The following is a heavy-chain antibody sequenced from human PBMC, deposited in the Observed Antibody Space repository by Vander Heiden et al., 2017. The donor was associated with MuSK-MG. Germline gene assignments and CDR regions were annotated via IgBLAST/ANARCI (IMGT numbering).Heavy chain of an antibody. CDR1: GARVFSTSLT. CDR2: TYYRSNKWYK. J-gene: IGHJ3*01. CDR3: ARDLPDWPPLIDAFDL. Sequence: QVQLQQSGPGLVKPSQTLPLTCAISGARVFSTSLTWNWIRQSPSRGLEWLGRTYYRSNKWYKDYAVSVKSRITINPDTSKNQFSLQLNSVTPEDTAVYYCARDLPDWPPLIDAFDLWGQGTMVTVS. V-gene: IGHV6-1*01. D-gene: IGHD3-9*01.